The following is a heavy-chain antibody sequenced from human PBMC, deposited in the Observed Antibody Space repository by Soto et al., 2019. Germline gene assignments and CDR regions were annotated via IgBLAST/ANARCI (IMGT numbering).Heavy chain of an antibody. D-gene: IGHD3-9*01. Sequence: QVQLVQSGAEVKKPGASVKVSCKASGYTFTGYYMHWVRQAPGQGLEWMGWINPNSGGTNYAQKFQGWVTMTRDTSISTAYMELSRLRSDDTAVYYCARGACPSTRVDWSCGIWGQGTMVTVSS. CDR3: ARGACPSTRVDWSCGI. CDR1: GYTFTGYY. J-gene: IGHJ3*02. V-gene: IGHV1-2*04. CDR2: INPNSGGT.